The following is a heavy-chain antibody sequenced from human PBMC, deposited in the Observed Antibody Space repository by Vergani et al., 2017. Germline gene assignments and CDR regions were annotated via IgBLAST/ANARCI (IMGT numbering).Heavy chain of an antibody. CDR1: GGSSSNDDSY. CDR3: GRVADLYGLGRRLLDL. Sequence: QVQLQESGPGLVKPSETLSVTCIVSGGSSSNDDSYWSWIRQPPGKGLEWIGDIYYSGSTYYNPSLGSRLTISGDTSKNQFSLKLNSVTAADTAVYYCGRVADLYGLGRRLLDLWGQGILVTVSS. CDR2: IYYSGST. J-gene: IGHJ5*02. D-gene: IGHD3-10*01. V-gene: IGHV4-30-4*08.